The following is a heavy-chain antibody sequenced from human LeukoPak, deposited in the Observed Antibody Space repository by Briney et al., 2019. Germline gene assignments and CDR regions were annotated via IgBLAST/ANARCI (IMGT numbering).Heavy chain of an antibody. CDR2: IYRDDDK. D-gene: IGHD3-22*01. CDR3: AHRRSGYNFNDGDFDY. Sequence: SGPTLVNPTQTLTLTCTFSGFSLSTSGVGVGWIRQPPGRALEWLALIYRDDDKRHNPFLKSRLTITKDTSKNQVVLTMTNMDPVDTATYYCAHRRSGYNFNDGDFDYWGQGTLVTVSS. J-gene: IGHJ4*02. CDR1: GFSLSTSGVG. V-gene: IGHV2-5*02.